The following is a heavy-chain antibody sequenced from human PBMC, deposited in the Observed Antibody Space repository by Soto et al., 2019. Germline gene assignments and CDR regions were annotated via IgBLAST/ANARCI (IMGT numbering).Heavy chain of an antibody. Sequence: PGGSLRLSCAASGFTLSSYWMSWVRQAPGKGLEWVANVKEDRSEKYYVDSVKGRFTISRDNAKNSLYLQMNSLRAEDTAVYYCARDDSSGLLYFDYWGQGTLVTVSS. J-gene: IGHJ4*02. V-gene: IGHV3-7*04. D-gene: IGHD6-19*01. CDR1: GFTLSSYW. CDR2: VKEDRSEK. CDR3: ARDDSSGLLYFDY.